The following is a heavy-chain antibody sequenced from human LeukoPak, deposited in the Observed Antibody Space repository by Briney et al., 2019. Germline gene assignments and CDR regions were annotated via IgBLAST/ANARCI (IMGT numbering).Heavy chain of an antibody. V-gene: IGHV3-23*01. Sequence: GGSLRLSCAAAGFTISDYGLGWVRQAPGKGLEWVSGVRSGGANNFYADAVKGRFTISRDNAKNTLYLQMNSLRADDTAVYYCGRAPNGDYLGAFEFWGHGTTVIVSS. CDR1: GFTISDYG. J-gene: IGHJ3*01. CDR2: VRSGGANN. D-gene: IGHD4-17*01. CDR3: GRAPNGDYLGAFEF.